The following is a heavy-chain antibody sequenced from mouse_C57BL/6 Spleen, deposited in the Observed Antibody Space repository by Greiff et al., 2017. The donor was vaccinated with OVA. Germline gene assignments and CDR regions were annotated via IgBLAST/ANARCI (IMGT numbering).Heavy chain of an antibody. J-gene: IGHJ2*01. CDR2: INPNNGGT. CDR1: GYTFTDYN. CDR3: ARESYGQYYFDY. D-gene: IGHD1-1*02. V-gene: IGHV1-18*01. Sequence: EVQLQESGPELVKPGASVKIPCKASGYTFTDYNMDWVKQSHGKSLEWIGDINPNNGGTIFNQKFKGKATLTVDKSSSTAYMELRSLTSEDTAVYYCARESYGQYYFDYWGQGTTLTVSS.